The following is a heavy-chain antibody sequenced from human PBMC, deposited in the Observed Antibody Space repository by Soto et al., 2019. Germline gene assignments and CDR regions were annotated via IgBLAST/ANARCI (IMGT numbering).Heavy chain of an antibody. CDR1: GFTFTSSA. CDR3: AAETMGYGYYYGMDV. CDR2: IVVGSGNT. D-gene: IGHD4-17*01. J-gene: IGHJ6*02. V-gene: IGHV1-58*01. Sequence: SVKVSCTASGFTFTSSAVQWVRQARGQRLEWIGWIVVGSGNTNYAQKFQERVTITRDMSTSTAYMELSSLRSEDTAVYYCAAETMGYGYYYGMDVWGQGTTVTVSS.